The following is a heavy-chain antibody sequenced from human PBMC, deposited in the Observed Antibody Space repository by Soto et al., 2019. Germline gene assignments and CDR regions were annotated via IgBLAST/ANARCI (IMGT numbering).Heavy chain of an antibody. V-gene: IGHV1-69*13. D-gene: IGHD1-26*01. CDR2: IIPIFGTA. CDR1: GGTFSSYA. CDR3: ARGAPGYYFDY. Sequence: ASVKVSCKASGGTFSSYAISWVRQAPGQGLEWMGGIIPIFGTANYAQKFQGRFTITADESTSTAYMELSSLRSEDTAVYYCARGAPGYYFDYWGQGTLVTAPQ. J-gene: IGHJ4*02.